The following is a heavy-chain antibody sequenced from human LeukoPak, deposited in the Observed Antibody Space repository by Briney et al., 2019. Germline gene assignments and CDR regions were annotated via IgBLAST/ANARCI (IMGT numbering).Heavy chain of an antibody. CDR2: IYYSGST. CDR1: GGSISSYY. Sequence: PSETLSLTCTVSGGSISSYYWGWIRQPPGKGLEWLGNIYYSGSTNYNSSLKSRVTMSVDTSKNQFSLKLSSVTAADTAVYYCARSSGGYSYGYLHSWGQGTLVTVSS. J-gene: IGHJ4*02. V-gene: IGHV4-59*08. D-gene: IGHD5-18*01. CDR3: ARSSGGYSYGYLHS.